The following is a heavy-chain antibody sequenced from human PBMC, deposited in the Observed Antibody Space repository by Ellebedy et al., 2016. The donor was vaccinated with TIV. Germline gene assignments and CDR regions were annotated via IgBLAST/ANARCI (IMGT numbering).Heavy chain of an antibody. CDR2: IYSSGST. Sequence: SETLSLXXTASGDSVSRRSYYWSWIRQSPGKGLEWIGYIYSSGSTKYNPSLKSRLTISADTSKKHFSLKLNSATAADTAVYYCTYGINSDAFDIWGHGTLVTVSS. CDR1: GDSVSRRSYY. CDR3: TYGINSDAFDI. D-gene: IGHD3-10*01. V-gene: IGHV4-61*03. J-gene: IGHJ3*02.